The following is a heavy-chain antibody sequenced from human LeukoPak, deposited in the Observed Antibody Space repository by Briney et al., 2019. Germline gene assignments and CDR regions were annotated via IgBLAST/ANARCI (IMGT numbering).Heavy chain of an antibody. Sequence: SETLSLTCTVSGGSISIGDYYWSWIRQPPGKGLEWIGYIYYSGSTYYNPSLKSRVTISVDTSKSQFSLKLSSVTAADTAVYYCARASRDDFWSGYYPNWFDPWGQGTLVTVSS. V-gene: IGHV4-30-4*01. J-gene: IGHJ5*02. CDR1: GGSISIGDYY. CDR3: ARASRDDFWSGYYPNWFDP. D-gene: IGHD3-3*01. CDR2: IYYSGST.